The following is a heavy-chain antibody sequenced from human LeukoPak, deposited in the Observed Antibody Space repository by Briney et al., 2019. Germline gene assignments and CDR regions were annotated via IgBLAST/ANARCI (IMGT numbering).Heavy chain of an antibody. Sequence: PSETLSLTCAVYGASFSGYYWSWIRQPPGKGLEWIGEINHSGSTNYNVSLESRVTMSVGTSKNQFTLKLNSVTAADTAVYYCAKLYSSSSRDAFDVWGPGTMVTVSS. CDR1: GASFSGYY. CDR2: INHSGST. D-gene: IGHD6-6*01. CDR3: AKLYSSSSRDAFDV. V-gene: IGHV4-34*01. J-gene: IGHJ3*01.